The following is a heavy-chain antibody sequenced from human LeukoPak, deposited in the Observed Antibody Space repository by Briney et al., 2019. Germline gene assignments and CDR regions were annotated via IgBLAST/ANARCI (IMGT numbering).Heavy chain of an antibody. J-gene: IGHJ4*02. CDR2: IKQDGSEK. V-gene: IGHV3-7*01. CDR1: GFTFSSYW. D-gene: IGHD3-16*02. CDR3: ASVFDYVWGSYRAGKFDY. Sequence: GGSLRLSCAASGFTFSSYWMSWVRQAPGKGLEWVANIKQDGSEKYYVDSVKGRFTISRDNAKNSLYLQMNSLRAEDTAVYYCASVFDYVWGSYRAGKFDYWGQGTLVTVSS.